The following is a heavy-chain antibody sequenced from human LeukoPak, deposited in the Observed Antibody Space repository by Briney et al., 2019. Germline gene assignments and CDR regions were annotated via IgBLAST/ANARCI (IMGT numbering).Heavy chain of an antibody. Sequence: GGSLRLSCAASGFTFSSYEMNWVRQAPRKGLEWVSYITSSGSTTYYTHSVKGRFTISRDNAKNTLYLQMNGLRAEDTAVYYCARGRTTVTPDYWGQGILVTVSS. CDR1: GFTFSSYE. V-gene: IGHV3-48*03. J-gene: IGHJ4*02. CDR3: ARGRTTVTPDY. CDR2: ITSSGSTT. D-gene: IGHD4-17*01.